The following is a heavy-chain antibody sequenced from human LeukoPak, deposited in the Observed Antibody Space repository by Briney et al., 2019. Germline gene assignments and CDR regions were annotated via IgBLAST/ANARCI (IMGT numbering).Heavy chain of an antibody. D-gene: IGHD6-13*01. J-gene: IGHJ4*02. CDR1: GGSISSYY. CDR2: IYYSGST. CDR3: ARAGGEGYSSSWYYFDF. V-gene: IGHV4-59*01. Sequence: PSETLSLTCTVSGGSISSYYWSWIRQPPGKGLEWIGYIYYSGSTNYNPSLKSRVTISVDTSKNQFSLKLSSVTAADTAVYYCARAGGEGYSSSWYYFDFWGQGTLVTVSS.